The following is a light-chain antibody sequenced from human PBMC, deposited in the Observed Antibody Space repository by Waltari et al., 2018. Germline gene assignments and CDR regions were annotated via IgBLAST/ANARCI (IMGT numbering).Light chain of an antibody. Sequence: QLVLTQSSSASASLGASVKLTCTLSSGHSTYAIAWHQQRPGQSPRYLMKVNSDGSYNKVDGIPDRFSGSSSGSERYLTISSLQSDDEADYHCQTWGTDIRVFCGGTKVTVL. CDR3: QTWGTDIRV. V-gene: IGLV4-69*01. CDR2: VNSDGSY. CDR1: SGHSTYA. J-gene: IGLJ3*02.